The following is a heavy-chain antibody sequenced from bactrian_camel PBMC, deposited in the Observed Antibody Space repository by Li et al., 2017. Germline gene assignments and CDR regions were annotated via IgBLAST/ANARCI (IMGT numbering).Heavy chain of an antibody. V-gene: IGHV3S53*01. J-gene: IGHJ4*01. CDR2: INSDGNT. Sequence: HVQLVESGGGLVQPGGSLRLSCAAAGYSFSRCGMGWYRQAPGKERELVSFINSDGNTSYADSVKGRFTISQDNAKNTLYLQMNSLKTEDTAVYYCAADCPRGLRNYWGQGTQVTVSS. D-gene: IGHD5*01. CDR1: GYSFSRCG. CDR3: AADCPRGLRNY.